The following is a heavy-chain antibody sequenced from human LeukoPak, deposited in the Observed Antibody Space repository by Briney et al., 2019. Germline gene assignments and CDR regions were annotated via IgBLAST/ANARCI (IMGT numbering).Heavy chain of an antibody. CDR2: IFYSGST. V-gene: IGHV4-30-4*08. CDR1: GGSISSGDYY. CDR3: ARSSVVVSATPRFDP. D-gene: IGHD2-15*01. Sequence: SQTLSLTCTVSGGSISSGDYYWSWIRQPPGRGLEWIGSIFYSGSTYYNPSLKSRVSISVDTSKNQFSLKLSSVTAADTAVYYCARSSVVVSATPRFDPWGQGTLVTVSS. J-gene: IGHJ5*02.